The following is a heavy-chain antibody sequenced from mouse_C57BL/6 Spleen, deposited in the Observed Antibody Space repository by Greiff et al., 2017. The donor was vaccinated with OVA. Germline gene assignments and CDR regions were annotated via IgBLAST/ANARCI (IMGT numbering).Heavy chain of an antibody. CDR2: IYPRSGNT. CDR3: ARNVAGDFAY. D-gene: IGHD1-1*01. CDR1: GYTFTSYG. Sequence: VKLMESGAELARPGASVKLSCKASGYTFTSYGISWVKQRTGQGLEWIGEIYPRSGNTYYNEKFKGKATLTADKSSSTAYMELRSLTSEDSAVYFCARNVAGDFAYWGQGTLVTVSA. V-gene: IGHV1-81*01. J-gene: IGHJ3*01.